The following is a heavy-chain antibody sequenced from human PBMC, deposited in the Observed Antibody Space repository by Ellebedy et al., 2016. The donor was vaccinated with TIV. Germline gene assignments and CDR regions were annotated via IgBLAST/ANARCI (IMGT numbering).Heavy chain of an antibody. CDR1: GFTFSSYW. CDR2: IKQDGSEK. V-gene: IGHV3-7*01. Sequence: GESLKISCAASGFTFSSYWMSWVRQAPGKGLEWVANIKQDGSEKYYVDSVKGRFTISRDNAKNSLYLQMNSLRAEDTAVYYCARVVYCSGGSCYSLDYWGQGTLVTVSS. J-gene: IGHJ4*02. CDR3: ARVVYCSGGSCYSLDY. D-gene: IGHD2-15*01.